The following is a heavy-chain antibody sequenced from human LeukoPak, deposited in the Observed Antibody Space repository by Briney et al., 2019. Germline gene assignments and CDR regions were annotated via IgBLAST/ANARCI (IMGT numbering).Heavy chain of an antibody. CDR2: IWYDGSNK. J-gene: IGHJ2*01. Sequence: PGRSLRLSCAASGFTFSSYGMHWVRQAPGKGLEWVAVIWYDGSNKYYADSVKGRFTISRDNSKNTLYPQMNSLRAEDTAVYYCAKVSSSSRGDWYFDLWGRGTLVTVSS. CDR1: GFTFSSYG. CDR3: AKVSSSSRGDWYFDL. D-gene: IGHD6-6*01. V-gene: IGHV3-33*06.